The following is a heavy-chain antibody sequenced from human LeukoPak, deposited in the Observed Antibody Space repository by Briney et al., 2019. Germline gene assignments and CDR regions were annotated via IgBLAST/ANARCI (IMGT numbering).Heavy chain of an antibody. CDR2: ISAYNGNT. D-gene: IGHD3-22*01. J-gene: IGHJ5*02. CDR3: AREKYYYDSSGYHPSWFDP. V-gene: IGHV1-18*01. CDR1: GYTFTSYG. Sequence: GASVKVSCKASGYTFTSYGISWVRQAPGQGLEWMGWISAYNGNTNYAQKLQGRVTMTTDTSTSTAYMELRSLRSDDTAVYYCAREKYYYDSSGYHPSWFDPWGQGTLVTVSS.